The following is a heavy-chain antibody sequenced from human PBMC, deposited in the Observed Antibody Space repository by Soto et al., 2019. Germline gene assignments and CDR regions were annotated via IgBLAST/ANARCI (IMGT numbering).Heavy chain of an antibody. Sequence: GGCLELSCAASGFTVWSYAMGGVRQAPGKGLEWVSAISGSGGSTYYADSVKGRFTISRDNSKNTLYLQMNSLRAEDTAVYYCAKKPYGVTNWFDPWGQGTLVTVSS. CDR2: ISGSGGST. CDR1: GFTVWSYA. J-gene: IGHJ5*02. D-gene: IGHD2-21*02. V-gene: IGHV3-23*01. CDR3: AKKPYGVTNWFDP.